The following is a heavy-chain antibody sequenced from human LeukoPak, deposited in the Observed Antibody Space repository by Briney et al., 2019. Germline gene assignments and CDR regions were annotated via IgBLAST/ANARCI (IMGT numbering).Heavy chain of an antibody. J-gene: IGHJ4*02. CDR3: ARGALYSGWSYYFDS. Sequence: SETLSLTCTVSGYSISSGYYWGWIRQPPGKGLEWIGSIYHSGTTKYNPSLKSRVTISVDNSNNKFSLRLSSVTAADTALYYCARGALYSGWSYYFDSWGQGTLVTVSS. D-gene: IGHD6-19*01. CDR1: GYSISSGYY. CDR2: IYHSGTT. V-gene: IGHV4-38-2*02.